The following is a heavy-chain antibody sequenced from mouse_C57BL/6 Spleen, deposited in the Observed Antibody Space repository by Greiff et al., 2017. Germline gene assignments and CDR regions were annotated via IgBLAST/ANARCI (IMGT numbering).Heavy chain of an antibody. CDR3: ARWGDLAY. CDR1: GYTFTDYN. CDR2: INPNNGGT. Sequence: EVQLQQSGPELVKPGASVKIPCKASGYTFTDYNMDWVKQSHGKSLEWIGDINPNNGGTIYNQKFKGKATLTVDKSSSTAYMELRSLTSEDTAVYYCARWGDLAYWGQGTLVTVSA. V-gene: IGHV1-18*01. J-gene: IGHJ3*01.